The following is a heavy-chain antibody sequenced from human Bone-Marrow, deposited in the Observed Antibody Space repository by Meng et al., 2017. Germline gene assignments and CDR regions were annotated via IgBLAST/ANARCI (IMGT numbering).Heavy chain of an antibody. D-gene: IGHD4-17*01. CDR1: SGSISSYY. V-gene: IGHV4-59*01. J-gene: IGHJ6*02. Sequence: SETLSLTCTVSSGSISSYYWSWIRQPPGKGLEWIEYIYYSGSTNYNPSLKSRVTVSVDTSKNQFSLKLSSVTAADTAVYYCARANPWRTVDYYYGMDVWGQGTTVTVSS. CDR2: IYYSGST. CDR3: ARANPWRTVDYYYGMDV.